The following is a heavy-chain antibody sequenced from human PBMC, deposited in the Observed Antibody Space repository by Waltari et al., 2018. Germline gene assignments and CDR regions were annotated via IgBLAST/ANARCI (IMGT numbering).Heavy chain of an antibody. V-gene: IGHV4-39*07. Sequence: QLQLQESGPGLVKPSETLSLTCSVSGGSISSSSYHWGWIRQSPGQGLEWIGTIDYSGSPSFNPSLKSRVTIAVDTSKIQFSLELRPVTAADTAVYYCARRANNPGGWFDPWGQGTLVAVSS. CDR3: ARRANNPGGWFDP. CDR1: GGSISSSSYH. J-gene: IGHJ5*02. D-gene: IGHD2-8*01. CDR2: IDYSGSP.